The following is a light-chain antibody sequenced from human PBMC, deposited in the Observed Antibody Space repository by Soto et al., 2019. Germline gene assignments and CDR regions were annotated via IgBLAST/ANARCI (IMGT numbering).Light chain of an antibody. CDR3: QQGYSTPWT. CDR2: AAS. Sequence: IQKTQSPSSLSSSVGDRVTITCRASQSSSTYLHWYQQKVGKAPKLLISAASKLQSGVPSRFSASGSGTEFTLTLNSLQPEDYATYYCQQGYSTPWTFGQGTKVDI. V-gene: IGKV1-39*01. CDR1: QSSSTY. J-gene: IGKJ1*01.